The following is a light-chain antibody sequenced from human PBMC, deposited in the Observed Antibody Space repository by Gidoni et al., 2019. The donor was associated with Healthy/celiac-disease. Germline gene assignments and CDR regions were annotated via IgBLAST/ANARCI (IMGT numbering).Light chain of an antibody. J-gene: IGLJ2*01. CDR3: SSYTSSSTLVV. Sequence: SALPHPAPVPGSPGLSISIPCTGTSSDVGGYNYVSWYQQHPGKAPKLMIYEVSNRPSGVSNRFSGSKSGNTASLTISGLQAEDEADYYCSSYTSSSTLVVFGGGTKLTVL. CDR1: SSDVGGYNY. CDR2: EVS. V-gene: IGLV2-14*01.